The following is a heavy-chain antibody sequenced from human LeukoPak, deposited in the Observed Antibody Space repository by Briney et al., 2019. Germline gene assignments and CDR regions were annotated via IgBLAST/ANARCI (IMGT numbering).Heavy chain of an antibody. CDR1: GGSFSGYY. CDR3: ARAIRGNYYYYYYMDV. D-gene: IGHD3-16*01. V-gene: IGHV4-34*01. J-gene: IGHJ6*03. CDR2: INHSGST. Sequence: PSETLSLTCAVYGGSFSGYYWSWIRQPPGKGLEWIGEINHSGSTNYNPSLKSRVTISVDTSKNQFSLKLSSVTAADTAVYYCARAIRGNYYYYYYMDVWGKGTTVTVS.